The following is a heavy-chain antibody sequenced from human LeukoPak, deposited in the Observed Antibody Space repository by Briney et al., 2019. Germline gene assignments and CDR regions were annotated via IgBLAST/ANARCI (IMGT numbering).Heavy chain of an antibody. CDR1: GGSISSSSYY. V-gene: IGHV4-61*05. Sequence: SETLSLTCTVSGGSISSSSYYWGWIRQPPGKGLEWIGYIYYGGSTNYNPSLKSRVTISVDTSKNQFSLKLSSVTAADTAVYYCARVGHDYDSSGYHIRPHAFDIWGQGTMVTVSS. CDR3: ARVGHDYDSSGYHIRPHAFDI. CDR2: IYYGGST. J-gene: IGHJ3*02. D-gene: IGHD3-22*01.